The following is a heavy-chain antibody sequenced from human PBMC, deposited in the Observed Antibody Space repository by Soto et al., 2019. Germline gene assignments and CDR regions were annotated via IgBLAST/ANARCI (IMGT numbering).Heavy chain of an antibody. J-gene: IGHJ4*02. D-gene: IGHD3-22*01. CDR3: ESLHYYDSSGLYL. V-gene: IGHV3-21*01. Sequence: EVQLVESGGGLLKPGGSLRLYCAASGFTFSSYSMTWVLQAPGKGLEWVSSIRSSRSYIYYGDSVKGRFTISRDNAKNSLYLQMNSLRAEDTATYYCESLHYYDSSGLYLWGQGTLVTVSS. CDR2: IRSSRSYI. CDR1: GFTFSSYS.